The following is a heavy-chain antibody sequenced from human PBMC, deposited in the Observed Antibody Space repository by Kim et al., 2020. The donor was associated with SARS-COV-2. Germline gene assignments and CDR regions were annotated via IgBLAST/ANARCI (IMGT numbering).Heavy chain of an antibody. D-gene: IGHD6-19*01. Sequence: SETLSLTCTVSGGSISSSSYYWGWIRQPPGKGLEWIGSIYYSGSTYYNPSLKSRVTISVDTSKNQFSLKLSSVTAADTAVYYCARDSSSGWYGRPLDYWG. J-gene: IGHJ4*01. CDR1: GGSISSSSYY. CDR3: ARDSSSGWYGRPLDY. V-gene: IGHV4-39*07. CDR2: IYYSGST.